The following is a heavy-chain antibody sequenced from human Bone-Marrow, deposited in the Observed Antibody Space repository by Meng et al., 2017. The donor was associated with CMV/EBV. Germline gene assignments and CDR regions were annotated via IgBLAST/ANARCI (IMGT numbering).Heavy chain of an antibody. CDR1: GFTFSSYW. CDR2: IKQDGSEK. D-gene: IGHD3-10*01. V-gene: IGHV3-7*03. J-gene: IGHJ6*02. CDR3: ARDATGSGYYYYGMDV. Sequence: LSLTCAASGFTFSSYWMSWVRQAPGKGLEWMANIKQDGSEKYYVDSVNGRFTISRDNAKNSLYLQMNSLRAEDTALYHCARDATGSGYYYYGMDVWGQGTTVTVSS.